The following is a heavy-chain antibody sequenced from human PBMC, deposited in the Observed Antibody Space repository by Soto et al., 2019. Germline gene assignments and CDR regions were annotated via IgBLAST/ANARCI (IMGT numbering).Heavy chain of an antibody. CDR3: VRGFYDGGGYSSPFDY. D-gene: IGHD3-22*01. J-gene: IGHJ4*02. CDR2: VYHSGTT. Sequence: SETLSLTCTVSGVSITGDYWNWIRQPPGKGLEWIGYVYHSGTTNYNPSLKSRVTISLGTSRSQLSLRLTSVTAADTAVYYCVRGFYDGGGYSSPFDYWGQGILVTVSS. V-gene: IGHV4-59*01. CDR1: GVSITGDY.